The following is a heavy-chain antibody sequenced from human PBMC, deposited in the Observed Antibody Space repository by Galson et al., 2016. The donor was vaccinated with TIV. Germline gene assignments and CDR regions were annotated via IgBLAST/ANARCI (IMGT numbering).Heavy chain of an antibody. CDR2: FDPEDGEA. Sequence: SVKVSCKVSEYTLSEVSIHRVRQAPGKGLEWMGGFDPEDGEAIYAQKFQGRVTMTEDTSTDTAYMGLGSLKSEDTAVYYCVMGGYSGFGDYWGQGTLVTVSS. J-gene: IGHJ4*02. CDR3: VMGGYSGFGDY. CDR1: EYTLSEVS. D-gene: IGHD5-12*01. V-gene: IGHV1-24*01.